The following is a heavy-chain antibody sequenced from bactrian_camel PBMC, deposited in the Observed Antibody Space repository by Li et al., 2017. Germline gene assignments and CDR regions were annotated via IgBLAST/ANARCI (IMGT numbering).Heavy chain of an antibody. CDR2: ISRYGVR. D-gene: IGHD3*01. CDR1: GDTWSQAC. Sequence: HVQLVESGGGSVQAGGSLRLSCVASGDTWSQACMAWYRQAPGKECELEMVSSISRYGVRYLADFVKGRFTISRDYPKNIVYLQMNNLKTEDTAVYYCAAGPCYSESWCYPHRGQGTQVTVS. V-gene: IGHV3-2*01. J-gene: IGHJ4*01. CDR3: AAGPCYSESWCYPH.